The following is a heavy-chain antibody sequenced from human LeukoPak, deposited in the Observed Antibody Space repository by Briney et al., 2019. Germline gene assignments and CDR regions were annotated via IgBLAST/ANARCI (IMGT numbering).Heavy chain of an antibody. V-gene: IGHV3-23*01. CDR2: ILTNGET. CDR1: GFTFSGYA. CDR3: TKDAIYGDGYWEFDY. Sequence: GGSLRLSCAASGFTFSGYAMSWVRQGPGEGLEWVSGILTNGETYYADSVKGRFTISRDNSKNKLYLVMDSLRVEDTAVYYCTKDAIYGDGYWEFDYWGQGTLVTVSS. D-gene: IGHD5-24*01. J-gene: IGHJ4*02.